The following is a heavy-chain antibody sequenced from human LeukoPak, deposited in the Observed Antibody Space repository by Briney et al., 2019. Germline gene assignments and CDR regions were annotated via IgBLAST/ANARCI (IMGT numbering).Heavy chain of an antibody. Sequence: GGSLRLSCAASGFTFSSYAMNWVRQAPGKGLEWVSTIRGSGGSTYYADSVKGRFTISRDNSKNTLSLQMNRLRAQDTAVYYCAKDQWWFGELHAFDIWGQGTMVTVSS. J-gene: IGHJ3*02. D-gene: IGHD3-10*01. CDR3: AKDQWWFGELHAFDI. CDR1: GFTFSSYA. V-gene: IGHV3-23*01. CDR2: IRGSGGST.